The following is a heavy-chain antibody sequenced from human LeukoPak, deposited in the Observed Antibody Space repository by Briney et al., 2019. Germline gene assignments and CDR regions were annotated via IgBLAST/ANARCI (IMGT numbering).Heavy chain of an antibody. CDR1: GYTFTSYY. D-gene: IGHD3-22*01. J-gene: IGHJ3*02. CDR2: INPSGGST. Sequence: ASVKVSCKASGYTFTSYYMHWVRQAPGQGLEWMGIINPSGGSTSYAQKFQGRVTMTRDMSTSTVYMELSSLRSEDTAVYYCASRTPDYYDSSGYLTDAFDIWGQGTMVTVSS. CDR3: ASRTPDYYDSSGYLTDAFDI. V-gene: IGHV1-46*01.